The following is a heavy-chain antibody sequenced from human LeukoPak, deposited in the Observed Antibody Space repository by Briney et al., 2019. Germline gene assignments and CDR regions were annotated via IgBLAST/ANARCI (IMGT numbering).Heavy chain of an antibody. CDR3: ARGGTYYYGSGSYSRRYYFDY. V-gene: IGHV4-34*01. CDR2: INHSGST. CDR1: GGSFSGYY. Sequence: PSETLSLTCAVYGGSFSGYYWSWIRQPPGKGLEWIGEINHSGSTNYNPSLKSRVTISVDTSKNQFSLKLSSVTAADTAVYYCARGGTYYYGSGSYSRRYYFDYWGQGTLVTVSS. J-gene: IGHJ4*02. D-gene: IGHD3-10*01.